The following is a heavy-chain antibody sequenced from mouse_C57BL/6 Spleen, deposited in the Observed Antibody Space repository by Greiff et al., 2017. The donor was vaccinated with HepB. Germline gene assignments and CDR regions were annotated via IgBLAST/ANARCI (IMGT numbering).Heavy chain of an antibody. CDR2: INPNNGGT. CDR3: ARHYDAERGYAMDY. CDR1: GYTFTDYN. Sequence: EVQLQQSGPELVKPGASVKMSCKASGYTFTDYNMHWVKQSHGKSLEWIGYINPNNGGTSYNQKFKGKATLTVNKSSSTAYMELRSLTSEDSAVYYCARHYDAERGYAMDYWGQGTSVTVSS. V-gene: IGHV1-22*01. D-gene: IGHD2-4*01. J-gene: IGHJ4*01.